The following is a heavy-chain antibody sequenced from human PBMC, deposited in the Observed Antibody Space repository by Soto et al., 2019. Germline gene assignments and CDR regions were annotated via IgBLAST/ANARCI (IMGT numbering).Heavy chain of an antibody. CDR2: VSYDGSDK. V-gene: IGHV3-30-3*01. CDR3: ARDQRHHSSSFDYYFYGMDV. J-gene: IGHJ6*02. Sequence: QVQLVESGGGVVQTGGSLRLSCAASGFIFSSFGIHWVRQAPGKGLEWVAVVSYDGSDKYYTESVKGRFTISRDNSKSGLSLQMNSPRPEDTAVYDCARDQRHHSSSFDYYFYGMDVWDQGTKVRVS. CDR1: GFIFSSFG. D-gene: IGHD6-13*01.